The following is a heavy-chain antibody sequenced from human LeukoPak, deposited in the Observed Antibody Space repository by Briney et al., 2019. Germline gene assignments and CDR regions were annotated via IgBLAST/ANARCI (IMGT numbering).Heavy chain of an antibody. CDR2: INSDGSEG. J-gene: IGHJ4*02. V-gene: IGHV3-7*03. D-gene: IGHD5-24*01. CDR1: GFTFSGFW. CDR3: AKGPKLGDGFHCDS. Sequence: GGSLRLSCAVSGFTFSGFWMSWFRQAPGKGLEWVASINSDGSEGYYADVVKGRFTISRDNAKNSLYLQINSLRAEDTAVYYCAKGPKLGDGFHCDSWGQGTLVTVSS.